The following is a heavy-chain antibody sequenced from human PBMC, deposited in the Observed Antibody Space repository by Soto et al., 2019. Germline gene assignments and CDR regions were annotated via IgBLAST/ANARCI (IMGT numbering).Heavy chain of an antibody. Sequence: PSETLSLTCAVYGGSFSGYYWSWIRQPPGKGLEWIGEINHSGSTNYNPSLKSRVTISVDTSKNQFSLKLSSVTAADTAVYYCARRVHDAFDIWGQGTMVTVS. J-gene: IGHJ3*02. CDR2: INHSGST. CDR3: ARRVHDAFDI. V-gene: IGHV4-34*01. CDR1: GGSFSGYY.